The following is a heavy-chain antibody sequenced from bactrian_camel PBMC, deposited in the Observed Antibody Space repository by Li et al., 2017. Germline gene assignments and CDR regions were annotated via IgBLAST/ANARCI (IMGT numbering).Heavy chain of an antibody. Sequence: HVQLVESGGGSVQAGESLRLSCELSGAGNSCMGWFRQAPGKTREGIAAIESDGSTSAAAAVKGRFTISRDNAKDTLYLQMNSLKIEDTAVYYCALGSSRQATMTARGKGTQVTVS. V-gene: IGHV3S53*01. CDR1: GAGNSC. D-gene: IGHD3*01. J-gene: IGHJ4*01. CDR2: IESDGST.